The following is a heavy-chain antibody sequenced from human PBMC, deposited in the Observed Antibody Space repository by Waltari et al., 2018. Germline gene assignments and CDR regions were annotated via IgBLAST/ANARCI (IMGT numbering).Heavy chain of an antibody. Sequence: QVQLQESGPGLVKPSQTLSLTCTVSGGSISSGSYYWSWIRQPAGKGLEWIGRIYTSGRTNYNPAIKSRVTISVDTSKNQFSLKVSSVTAADTAVYYCARAEIVGARNYYMDVWGKGTTVTVSS. V-gene: IGHV4-61*02. CDR3: ARAEIVGARNYYMDV. CDR1: GGSISSGSYY. CDR2: IYTSGRT. D-gene: IGHD1-26*01. J-gene: IGHJ6*03.